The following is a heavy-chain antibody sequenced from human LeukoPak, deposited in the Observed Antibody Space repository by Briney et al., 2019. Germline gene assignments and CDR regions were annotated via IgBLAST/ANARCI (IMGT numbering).Heavy chain of an antibody. CDR3: ASPITMVRGVISDY. CDR2: ISSSSSYI. V-gene: IGHV3-21*01. Sequence: PGRSLRLSCAASGFTFSSYSMNWVRQAPGKGLEWVSSISSSSSYIYYADSVKGRFTISRDNAKNSLYLQMNSLRAEDTAVYYCASPITMVRGVISDYWGQGTLVTVSS. CDR1: GFTFSSYS. D-gene: IGHD3-10*01. J-gene: IGHJ4*02.